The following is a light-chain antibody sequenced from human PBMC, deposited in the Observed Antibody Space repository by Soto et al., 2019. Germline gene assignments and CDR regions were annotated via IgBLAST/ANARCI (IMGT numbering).Light chain of an antibody. CDR3: QQSYSTPKIS. CDR1: QSISSY. V-gene: IGKV1-39*01. CDR2: AAS. Sequence: DIQMTQSPSSLYASVGDRVTISCLASQSISSYLNWYQQKPGKAHKLMIYAASSLQSGVPSRFSGSGSGTDFTLAISSLQPEDFATYYCQQSYSTPKISFGGGTKVEIK. J-gene: IGKJ4*01.